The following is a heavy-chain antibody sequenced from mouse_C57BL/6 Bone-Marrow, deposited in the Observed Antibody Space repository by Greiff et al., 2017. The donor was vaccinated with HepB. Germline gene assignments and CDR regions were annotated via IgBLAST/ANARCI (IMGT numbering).Heavy chain of an antibody. V-gene: IGHV1-39*01. Sequence: VHVKQSGPELVKPGASVKISCKASGYSFTDYNMNWVKQSNGKSLEWIGVINPNYGTTSYNQKFKGKATLTVDQSSSTAYMQLNSLTSEDSAVYYCARRGSSGPYYAMDYWGQGTSVTVSS. CDR3: ARRGSSGPYYAMDY. CDR1: GYSFTDYN. D-gene: IGHD3-2*02. CDR2: INPNYGTT. J-gene: IGHJ4*01.